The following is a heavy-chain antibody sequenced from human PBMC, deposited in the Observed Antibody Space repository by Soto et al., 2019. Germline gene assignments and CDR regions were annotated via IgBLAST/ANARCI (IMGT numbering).Heavy chain of an antibody. CDR3: ARVKGTGDDAFDI. J-gene: IGHJ3*02. CDR1: GGSSSGYY. Sequence: SETLSLTCAVYGGSSSGYYWSWIRQPPGKGLEWIGEINHSGSTNYNPSLKSRVTISVDTSKNQFSLKLSSVTAADTAVYYCARVKGTGDDAFDIWGQGTMVTVSS. CDR2: INHSGST. V-gene: IGHV4-34*01.